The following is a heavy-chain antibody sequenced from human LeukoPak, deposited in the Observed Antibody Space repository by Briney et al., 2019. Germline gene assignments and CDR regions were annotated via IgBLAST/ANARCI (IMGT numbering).Heavy chain of an antibody. CDR3: TTDQSHRGYDPGYFDY. J-gene: IGHJ4*02. V-gene: IGHV3-15*01. Sequence: PGGSLRLSCAASGFTFSNAWMSWVRQAPGKGLEWVGRIKSKTDGGTTDYAAPVKGRFTISRDDSKNTLYLQMNSLKTEDTAVYYCTTDQSHRGYDPGYFDYWARESWSPSPQ. CDR1: GFTFSNAW. D-gene: IGHD5-12*01. CDR2: IKSKTDGGTT.